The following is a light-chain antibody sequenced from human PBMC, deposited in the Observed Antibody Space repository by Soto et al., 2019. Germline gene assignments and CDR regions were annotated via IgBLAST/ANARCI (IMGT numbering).Light chain of an antibody. V-gene: IGKV3-20*01. CDR1: ESVSSSF. CDR3: QQYGSSVFN. J-gene: IGKJ3*01. CDR2: AAS. Sequence: EIVLTQSAGTVSLSPGERATLSCRASESVSSSFLAWYQQKPGQAPRLLIYAASRRATGIPDRFSGSGSGTDFTLTISRLEPEDFAVYYCQQYGSSVFNFGPGTKVDIK.